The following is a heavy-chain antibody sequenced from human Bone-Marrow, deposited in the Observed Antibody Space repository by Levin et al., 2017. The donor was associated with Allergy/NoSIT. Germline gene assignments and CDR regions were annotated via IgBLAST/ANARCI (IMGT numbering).Heavy chain of an antibody. CDR2: ISYDGSNK. CDR1: GFTFSSYA. CDR3: ARENGEAGVDAFDI. J-gene: IGHJ3*02. V-gene: IGHV3-30-3*01. D-gene: IGHD2-8*01. Sequence: GGSLRLSCAASGFTFSSYAMHWVRQAPGKGLEWVAVISYDGSNKYYADSVKGRFTISRDNSKNTLYLQMNSLRAEDTAVYYCARENGEAGVDAFDIWGQGTMVTVSS.